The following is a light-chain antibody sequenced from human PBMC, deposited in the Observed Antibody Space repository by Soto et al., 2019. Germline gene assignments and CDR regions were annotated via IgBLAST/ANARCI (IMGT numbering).Light chain of an antibody. J-gene: IGLJ1*01. CDR2: RND. V-gene: IGLV1-44*01. Sequence: QSVLTQPPSASGTPGQRVTISCSGSRSNIGGNTVNWYQQLPGTAPKLLIYRNDERPSGVPDRFSGSKSGTSASLAISGLQSEDEADYYCATWDNSLNGHYVFGTGTKVTVL. CDR1: RSNIGGNT. CDR3: ATWDNSLNGHYV.